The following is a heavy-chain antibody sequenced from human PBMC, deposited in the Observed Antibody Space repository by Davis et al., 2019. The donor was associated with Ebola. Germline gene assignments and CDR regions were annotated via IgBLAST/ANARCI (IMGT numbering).Heavy chain of an antibody. J-gene: IGHJ6*02. CDR1: GFTFSKYA. D-gene: IGHD2-21*01. Sequence: PGGSLRLSCAASGFTFSKYAMSWVRQAPGKGLEWVSVISGSGGSTYYADSVKGRFTISRDNSKNTLYLQMSSLRAEDTAVYYCVKGNTIAYYYGMDVWGQGTTVTVSS. CDR2: ISGSGGST. CDR3: VKGNTIAYYYGMDV. V-gene: IGHV3-23*01.